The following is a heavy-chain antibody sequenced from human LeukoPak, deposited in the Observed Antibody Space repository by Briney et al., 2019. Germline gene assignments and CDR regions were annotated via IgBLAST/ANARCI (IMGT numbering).Heavy chain of an antibody. Sequence: GGSLRLSCAASGFTFSSFAMSWDRQAPGKGLEWVSAISGSGSSPYYADSVKGRFTISRDNSKSTLYLQMNSLRAGDTAVYCCAKDSGPWGYCTTTSCYFAYWGQGALVTVSS. CDR1: GFTFSSFA. D-gene: IGHD2-2*01. CDR3: AKDSGPWGYCTTTSCYFAY. J-gene: IGHJ4*02. CDR2: ISGSGSSP. V-gene: IGHV3-23*01.